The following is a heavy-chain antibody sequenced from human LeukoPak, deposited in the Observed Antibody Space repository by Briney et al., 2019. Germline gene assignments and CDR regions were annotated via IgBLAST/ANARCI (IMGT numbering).Heavy chain of an antibody. CDR1: GGSISSGGYY. CDR3: ARTDNSGYYIDY. D-gene: IGHD3-22*01. CDR2: IYSSGST. V-gene: IGHV4-31*03. Sequence: SETLSLTCTVSGGSISSGGYYWSWIRQHPGKGLEWIGYIYSSGSTYYNPSLKSRVTISLDTSQNQFSLELSSVTAADTAMFYCARTDNSGYYIDYWGQGTLVTVSS. J-gene: IGHJ4*02.